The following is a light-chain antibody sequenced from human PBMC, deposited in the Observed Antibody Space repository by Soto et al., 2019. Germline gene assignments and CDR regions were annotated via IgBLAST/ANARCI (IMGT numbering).Light chain of an antibody. J-gene: IGKJ3*01. CDR2: GAS. CDR3: QQYYSFIFT. V-gene: IGKV3-20*01. Sequence: EIVLTQSPGTLSLSPGERATLSCRASQSVTSSYLAWYQQKPGQAPRLLIYGASRRATGIPDRFSGGGSGTDFTLTISRLEPEDFAVYYCQQYYSFIFTFGPGTKVDIK. CDR1: QSVTSSY.